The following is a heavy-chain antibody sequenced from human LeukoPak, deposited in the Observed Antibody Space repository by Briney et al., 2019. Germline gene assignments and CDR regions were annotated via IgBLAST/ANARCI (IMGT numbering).Heavy chain of an antibody. CDR2: FYYSGSTYY. J-gene: IGHJ4*02. CDR3: ASEDAYCGGDCYPY. CDR1: GGSLSSSSYY. D-gene: IGHD2-21*02. V-gene: IGHV4-39*07. Sequence: SETLSLTCTVSGGSLSSSSYYWGWIRQPPGQGLEWIGRFYYSGSTYYYYNPSLKSRVTISVDTSKNQFSLKLSSVTAADTAVYYCASEDAYCGGDCYPYWGQGTLVTVSS.